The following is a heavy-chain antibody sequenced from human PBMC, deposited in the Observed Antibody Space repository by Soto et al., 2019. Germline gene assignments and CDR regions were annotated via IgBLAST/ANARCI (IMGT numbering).Heavy chain of an antibody. CDR3: ARGIAAAGGYYYGMDV. D-gene: IGHD6-13*01. J-gene: IGHJ6*02. V-gene: IGHV4-59*01. CDR1: GVSISSYY. CDR2: IYYSGST. Sequence: SETLSLTCTVSGVSISSYYWSWIRQPPGKGLEWIGYIYYSGSTNYNPSLKSRVTISVDTSKNQFSLKLSSVTAADTAVYYCARGIAAAGGYYYGMDVWGQGTTVTVS.